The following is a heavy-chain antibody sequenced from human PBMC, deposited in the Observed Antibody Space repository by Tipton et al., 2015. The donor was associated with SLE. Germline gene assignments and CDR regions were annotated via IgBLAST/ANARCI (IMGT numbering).Heavy chain of an antibody. V-gene: IGHV4-34*01. J-gene: IGHJ3*02. D-gene: IGHD6-6*01. CDR3: ARLTFGQLVALYAFDI. CDR2: INHSGST. Sequence: TLSLTCAVYGGSFSGYYWSWIRQPPGKGLEWIGEINHSGSTNYNPSLKSRVTISVDTSKNQFSLKLSSVTAADTAVYYCARLTFGQLVALYAFDIWGQGTMVTVSS. CDR1: GGSFSGYY.